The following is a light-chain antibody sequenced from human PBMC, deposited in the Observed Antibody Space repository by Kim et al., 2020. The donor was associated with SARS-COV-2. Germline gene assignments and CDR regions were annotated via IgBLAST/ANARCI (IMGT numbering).Light chain of an antibody. CDR3: QQRSNWRPPIT. J-gene: IGKJ5*01. CDR2: DAS. V-gene: IGKV3-11*01. Sequence: PGGRATLSCRASQSVSSYLAWYQQKPGQAPRLLIYDASNRATGIPARFSGSGSGTDFTLTISSLEPEDFAVYYCQQRSNWRPPITFGQGTRLEIK. CDR1: QSVSSY.